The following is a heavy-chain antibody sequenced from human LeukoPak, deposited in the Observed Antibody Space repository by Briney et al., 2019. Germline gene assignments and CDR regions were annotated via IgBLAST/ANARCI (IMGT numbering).Heavy chain of an antibody. V-gene: IGHV3-74*01. CDR1: GFTFSSYW. D-gene: IGHD3-16*01. Sequence: GGSLRLSCAASGFTFSSYWMHWVRQAPGKGLVWVSRINSGGSSTSYADSVKGRFTISRDNAKNTLYVQMNSLRAEDTAVYYCARERGGIAVDYWGQGTLVTVSS. J-gene: IGHJ4*02. CDR3: ARERGGIAVDY. CDR2: INSGGSST.